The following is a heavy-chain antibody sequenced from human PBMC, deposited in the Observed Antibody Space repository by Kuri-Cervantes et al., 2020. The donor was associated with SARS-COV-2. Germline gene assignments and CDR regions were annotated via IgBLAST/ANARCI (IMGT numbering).Heavy chain of an antibody. CDR2: ISAYNGNT. CDR1: GYTFTSYG. D-gene: IGHD2-15*01. CDR3: ARDLLGVGYCSGGSCPYYFDY. Sequence: SVKVSCKASGYTFTSYGISWVRQAPGQGLEWMGWISAYNGNTNYAQKLQGRVTMTTDTSTSTAYMELRSLRSDDTAVYYCARDLLGVGYCSGGSCPYYFDYWGQGTLVTVSS. J-gene: IGHJ4*02. V-gene: IGHV1-18*01.